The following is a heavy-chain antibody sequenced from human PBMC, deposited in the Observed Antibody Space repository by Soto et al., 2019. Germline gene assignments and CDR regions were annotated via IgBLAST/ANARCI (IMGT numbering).Heavy chain of an antibody. J-gene: IGHJ6*02. CDR3: ARILSYYDSSGSGYYGMDV. D-gene: IGHD3-22*01. Sequence: GSCPTLVNPTQTLTLTCTFSGFSLSTSGMCVSWIRQPPGKALEWLALIDWDDDKYYSTSLKTRLTISKDTSKNQVVLTMTNMDPVDTATYYCARILSYYDSSGSGYYGMDVWGQGTTVTVSS. V-gene: IGHV2-70*01. CDR1: GFSLSTSGMC. CDR2: IDWDDDK.